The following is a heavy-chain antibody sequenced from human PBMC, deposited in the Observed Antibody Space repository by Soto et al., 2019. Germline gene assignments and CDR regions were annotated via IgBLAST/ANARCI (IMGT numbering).Heavy chain of an antibody. CDR1: GYSFTSYW. CDR3: ARIYCSSTSCSDPIPGPNWFDP. CDR2: IYPGDSDT. Sequence: PGESLKISCKGSGYSFTSYWIGWVRQMPGKGLEWMGIIYPGDSDTRYSPSFQGQVTISADKSISTAYLQWSSLKASDTAMYYCARIYCSSTSCSDPIPGPNWFDPWGQGTLVTVSS. D-gene: IGHD2-2*01. J-gene: IGHJ5*02. V-gene: IGHV5-51*01.